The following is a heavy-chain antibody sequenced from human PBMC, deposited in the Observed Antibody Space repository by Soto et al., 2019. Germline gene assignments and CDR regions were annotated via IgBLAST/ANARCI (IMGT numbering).Heavy chain of an antibody. CDR1: GYSFTSYW. Sequence: PGESLKISFKGSGYSFTSYWIGWVRQMPGKGLEWMGIIYPCDSNTSYSPSFQGQVTISADNSISTAYLQWSSLNASDTAINYCARCRRSGWLYSSYGMDVWGQGTTVTVSS. J-gene: IGHJ6*02. CDR3: ARCRRSGWLYSSYGMDV. V-gene: IGHV5-51*01. D-gene: IGHD6-19*01. CDR2: IYPCDSNT.